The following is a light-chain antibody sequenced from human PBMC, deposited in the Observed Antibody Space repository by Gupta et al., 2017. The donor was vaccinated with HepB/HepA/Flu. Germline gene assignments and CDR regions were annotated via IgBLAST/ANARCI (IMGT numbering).Light chain of an antibody. Sequence: SYVLTQPPSVSVAPGKTARITCGGNNSGSKSVHWYQQKPGQAPVLVVYDDSDRPSGIPERFSGSNSGNTATLTISRVEAGDEADYYCQVRDSSSDHVVFGGGTKLTVL. J-gene: IGLJ2*01. V-gene: IGLV3-21*03. CDR3: QVRDSSSDHVV. CDR2: DDS. CDR1: NSGSKS.